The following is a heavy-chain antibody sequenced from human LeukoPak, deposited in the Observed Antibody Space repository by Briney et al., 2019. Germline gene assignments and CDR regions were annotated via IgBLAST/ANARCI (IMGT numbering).Heavy chain of an antibody. Sequence: GGSLRLSCAASGFTFSTYTMNWVRQTPGKGLEWVSSISSSDSYIYYADSVKGRFTISRDNAKNSLYLQMHSLRAEDTAVCYCARHGTRYYYYYMDVWGKGTTVTISS. V-gene: IGHV3-21*01. D-gene: IGHD2-2*01. J-gene: IGHJ6*03. CDR3: ARHGTRYYYYYMDV. CDR1: GFTFSTYT. CDR2: ISSSDSYI.